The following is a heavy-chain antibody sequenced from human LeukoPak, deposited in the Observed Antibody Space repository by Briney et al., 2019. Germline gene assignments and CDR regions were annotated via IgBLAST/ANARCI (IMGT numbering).Heavy chain of an antibody. V-gene: IGHV4-31*03. Sequence: SQTLSLTCTLSVGSLSSGGYYWSWIRQHPGKGLEWIGYIYYSGSTYYNPSLKSRVTISVDTSKNQFSLKLSSVTAADTAVYYCARSRILYYFDYWGQGTLVTVSS. D-gene: IGHD2/OR15-2a*01. CDR3: ARSRILYYFDY. CDR2: IYYSGST. CDR1: VGSLSSGGYY. J-gene: IGHJ4*02.